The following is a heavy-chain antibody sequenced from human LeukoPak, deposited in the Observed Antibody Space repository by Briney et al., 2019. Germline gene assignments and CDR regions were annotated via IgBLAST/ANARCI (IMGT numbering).Heavy chain of an antibody. CDR1: GGSISSSSYY. J-gene: IGHJ4*02. Sequence: SETLSLTCTVSGGSISSSSYYWGWIRQPPGKGLEWTGSIYYSGSTYYNPSLKSRVTISVDTSKNQFSLKLSSVTAADTAVYYCARAPPRYVDTAMALDYWGQGTLVTVSS. V-gene: IGHV4-39*01. CDR2: IYYSGST. CDR3: ARAPPRYVDTAMALDY. D-gene: IGHD5-18*01.